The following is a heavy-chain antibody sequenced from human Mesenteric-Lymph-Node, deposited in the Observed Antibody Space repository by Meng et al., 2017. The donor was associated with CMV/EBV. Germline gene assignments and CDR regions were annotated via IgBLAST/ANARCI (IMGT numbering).Heavy chain of an antibody. CDR2: ISGSGGST. D-gene: IGHD3-22*01. Sequence: LIVSSYDMSWVSQAPGKGLEWVSAISGSGGSTYFADSVKGRFTISRDSSKNTLYLQMNSLRAEDTAVYYCAKDKGYYYDSSGYYFFDFWGQGTLVTVSS. CDR1: LIVSSYD. J-gene: IGHJ4*02. V-gene: IGHV3-23*01. CDR3: AKDKGYYYDSSGYYFFDF.